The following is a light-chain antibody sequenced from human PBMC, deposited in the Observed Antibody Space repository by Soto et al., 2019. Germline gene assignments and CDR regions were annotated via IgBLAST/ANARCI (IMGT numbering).Light chain of an antibody. CDR2: GAS. V-gene: IGKV3-20*01. Sequence: EIVLTQSPGTLSLSPGERATLSCRASQNFGSSFLAWYQQKPGQAPRLLIYGASNRATGIPDRFIASGSGTDFILNISRLEHEDFAVYYCHHYGASPFTFGPGTKSGYQT. CDR3: HHYGASPFT. J-gene: IGKJ3*01. CDR1: QNFGSSF.